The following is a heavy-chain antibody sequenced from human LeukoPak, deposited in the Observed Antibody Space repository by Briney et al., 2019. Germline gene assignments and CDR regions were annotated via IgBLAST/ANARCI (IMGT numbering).Heavy chain of an antibody. D-gene: IGHD3-16*01. V-gene: IGHV3-23*01. J-gene: IGHJ4*02. Sequence: GGSLRLSCAASGLTFSSYTMSWVRQAPGKGLEWVSGITATGSRTYYADSVKGRFTISRDSSKNTLYLQLNSLRVDDTAVYYCATSMGGCNIDYWGQGTLVTVSS. CDR3: ATSMGGCNIDY. CDR1: GLTFSSYT. CDR2: ITATGSRT.